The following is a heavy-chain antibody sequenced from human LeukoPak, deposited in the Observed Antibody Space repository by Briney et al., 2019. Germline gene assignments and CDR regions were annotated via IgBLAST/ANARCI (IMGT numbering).Heavy chain of an antibody. CDR1: GFTFSSYG. V-gene: IGHV3-33*01. D-gene: IGHD6-19*01. CDR3: AREITPGIAVAGTGEYFQH. CDR2: IWYDGSNK. J-gene: IGHJ1*01. Sequence: GGSLRLSCAASGFTFSSYGMHWVRQAPGKGLEWVAVIWYDGSNKYYADSVKGRFTISRDNSKNTLYLQMNSLRAEDTAVYYCAREITPGIAVAGTGEYFQHWGQGTLVTVSS.